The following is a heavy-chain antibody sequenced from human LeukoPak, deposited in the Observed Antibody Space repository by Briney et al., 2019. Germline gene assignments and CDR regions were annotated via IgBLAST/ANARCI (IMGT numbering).Heavy chain of an antibody. J-gene: IGHJ4*02. D-gene: IGHD6-19*01. CDR2: IKEDGSEK. CDR3: AKDALSGWYGYSDY. CDR1: GFTFSSYW. Sequence: GGSLRLSCAASGFTFSSYWMSWVRQAPGKGLEWVANIKEDGSEKNYVDSVKGRFTISRDNAKNSLYLQMNSLRAEDTAVYHCAKDALSGWYGYSDYWGQGTLVTVSS. V-gene: IGHV3-7*05.